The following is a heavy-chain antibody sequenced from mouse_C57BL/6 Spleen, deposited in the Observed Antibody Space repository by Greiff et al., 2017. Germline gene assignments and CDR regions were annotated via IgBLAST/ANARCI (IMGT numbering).Heavy chain of an antibody. CDR3: AKRELDYDY. CDR2: IYPGSGST. Sequence: QVQLQQPGAELVKPGASVKMSCKASGYTFPSYWITWVKQRPGQGLEWIGDIYPGSGSTNYTEKFKSKATLTVDTSSSTAYMQLSSLTSEVSAVYCCAKRELDYDYWGQGTTLTVSS. D-gene: IGHD2-13*01. V-gene: IGHV1-55*01. J-gene: IGHJ2*01. CDR1: GYTFPSYW.